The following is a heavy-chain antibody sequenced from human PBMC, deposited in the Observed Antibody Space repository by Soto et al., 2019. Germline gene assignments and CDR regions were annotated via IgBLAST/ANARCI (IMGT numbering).Heavy chain of an antibody. CDR2: ILYDGSKK. Sequence: GESLRLSCAASGFTFSSYGMHWVRQAPGKGLEWVAVILYDGSKKYYADSMKGRFTISRDNSKNTLYLQMNSLRADDTALYYCAKDRGALRWSEEHYYFDYWGQGSLVTVSS. J-gene: IGHJ4*02. V-gene: IGHV3-30*18. CDR1: GFTFSSYG. D-gene: IGHD4-17*01. CDR3: AKDRGALRWSEEHYYFDY.